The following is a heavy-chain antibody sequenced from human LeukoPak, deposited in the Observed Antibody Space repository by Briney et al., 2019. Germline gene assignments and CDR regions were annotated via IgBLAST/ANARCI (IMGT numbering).Heavy chain of an antibody. D-gene: IGHD2-2*01. V-gene: IGHV3-30*02. CDR3: AKEGSSCSSTSCYPY. CDR1: GFTFSSYG. CDR2: IRYDGSNK. J-gene: IGHJ4*02. Sequence: GGSLRLSCAASGFTFSSYGMHWVRQAPGKGLEWVAFIRYDGSNKYYADSVKGRFTISRDNSKNTLYLQMNSLRAEHTAVYYCAKEGSSCSSTSCYPYWGQGTLVTVSS.